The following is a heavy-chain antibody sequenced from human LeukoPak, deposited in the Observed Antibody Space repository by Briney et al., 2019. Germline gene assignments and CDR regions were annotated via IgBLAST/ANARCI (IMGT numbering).Heavy chain of an antibody. CDR3: AREANYYDSSGYPYDAFDI. CDR1: GYTFTSYG. J-gene: IGHJ3*02. V-gene: IGHV1-8*02. Sequence: ASVKVSCKASGYTFTSYGISWVRQAPRQGLEWMGWMNPNSGKTGYAQKFQGRVTITRNTSISTAYMELSSLRSEDTAVYYCAREANYYDSSGYPYDAFDIWGQGTMVTVSS. CDR2: MNPNSGKT. D-gene: IGHD3-22*01.